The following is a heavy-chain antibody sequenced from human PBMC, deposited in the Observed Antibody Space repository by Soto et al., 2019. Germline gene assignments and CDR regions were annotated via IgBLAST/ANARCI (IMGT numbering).Heavy chain of an antibody. D-gene: IGHD6-19*01. Sequence: PSETLSLTCTVSGDTISSYFWTWIRQPPGKGLEWIGSIYYSGSTSYNPSLKSRVTLSVDTSKKQFSLKLSSVTAADTALYYCARDTGWPRALDYWGQGTLVTVSS. CDR2: IYYSGST. V-gene: IGHV4-59*01. J-gene: IGHJ4*02. CDR3: ARDTGWPRALDY. CDR1: GDTISSYF.